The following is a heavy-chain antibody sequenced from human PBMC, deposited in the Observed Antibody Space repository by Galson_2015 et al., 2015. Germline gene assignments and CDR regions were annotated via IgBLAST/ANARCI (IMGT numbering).Heavy chain of an antibody. Sequence: VSCKASGYTFTGYYIHWVRQAPGQGLEWMGRINPNNGGTNYAQKFQGRVTMTRNTSISTAYMELSRLTSDDTAVYYCARDLGYCSRTSCSYYYMDVWGRGTTVTVSS. CDR3: ARDLGYCSRTSCSYYYMDV. CDR2: INPNNGGT. CDR1: GYTFTGYY. V-gene: IGHV1-2*06. J-gene: IGHJ6*03. D-gene: IGHD2-2*01.